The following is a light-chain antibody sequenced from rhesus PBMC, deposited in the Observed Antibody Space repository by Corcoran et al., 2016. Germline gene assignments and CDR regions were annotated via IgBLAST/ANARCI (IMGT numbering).Light chain of an antibody. Sequence: DIQMTQSPSSLSASVGDRVTIICRASQGISSWVAWFQQKPGKAPDLLIFKASSLQSGVPSRVSGSGSGTDFTLTISSLQPEDFATYYCQQCYSAPWTFGQGTKVEIK. J-gene: IGKJ1*01. CDR2: KAS. CDR3: QQCYSAPWT. V-gene: IGKV1-21*01. CDR1: QGISSW.